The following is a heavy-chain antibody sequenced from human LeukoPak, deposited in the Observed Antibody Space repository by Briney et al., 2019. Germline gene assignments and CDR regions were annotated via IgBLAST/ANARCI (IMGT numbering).Heavy chain of an antibody. CDR1: GDSVSSNSAA. D-gene: IGHD3-10*01. CDR2: TYYRSKWYN. J-gene: IGHJ4*02. V-gene: IGHV6-1*01. CDR3: ARANVWFGELLSTAGLDFDY. Sequence: SQTLSLTCAISGDSVSSNSAAWNWLRQSPSRGLEWLGRTYYRSKWYNDYAVSVKSRITNNPDTSKNQFSLQLNSVTPEDTAVYYCARANVWFGELLSTAGLDFDYWGQGTLVTVSS.